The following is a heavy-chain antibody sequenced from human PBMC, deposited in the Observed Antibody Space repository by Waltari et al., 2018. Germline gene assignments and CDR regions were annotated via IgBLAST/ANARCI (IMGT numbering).Heavy chain of an antibody. D-gene: IGHD1-26*01. V-gene: IGHV1-69*01. CDR3: ARVQVGAIRGYYYFDY. CDR2: IIPIFGKA. Sequence: QVQLVQSGAEVKKPGSSVKVSCKASGGTFSSYAISWVRQAPGQGLEWMGGIIPIFGKANYAQKFQGRVTITADESTSTAYMELSSLRSEDTAVYYCARVQVGAIRGYYYFDYWGQGTLVTVSS. J-gene: IGHJ4*02. CDR1: GGTFSSYA.